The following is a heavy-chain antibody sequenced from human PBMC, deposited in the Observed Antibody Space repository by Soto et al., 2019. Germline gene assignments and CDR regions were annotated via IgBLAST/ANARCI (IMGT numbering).Heavy chain of an antibody. Sequence: SETLSLTCTVSGGSIISGYWSWIRQPPGKGLEWIGYISYSGNTNYNPSLKSRVTMSVDTPKNQFSLRLSSVTTADTAVYYCAGLRGYAGSPIDYWGPGTLVTVSS. D-gene: IGHD2-15*01. CDR1: GGSIISGY. V-gene: IGHV4-59*01. CDR2: ISYSGNT. CDR3: AGLRGYAGSPIDY. J-gene: IGHJ4*02.